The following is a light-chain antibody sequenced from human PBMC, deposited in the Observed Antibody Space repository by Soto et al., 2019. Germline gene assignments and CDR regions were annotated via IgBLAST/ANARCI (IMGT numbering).Light chain of an antibody. CDR3: AAWDDSLNGVV. CDR1: SSNIGSNI. V-gene: IGLV1-44*01. CDR2: SNN. Sequence: QPVLTQPPSASGTPGQRVTISCSGSSSNIGSNIVNWYQQLPGTAPKLLIYSNNRRPSGVPGRVSGSKSGTSASLAISGLQSEDEADYYCAAWDDSLNGVVFGGGTKLTVL. J-gene: IGLJ2*01.